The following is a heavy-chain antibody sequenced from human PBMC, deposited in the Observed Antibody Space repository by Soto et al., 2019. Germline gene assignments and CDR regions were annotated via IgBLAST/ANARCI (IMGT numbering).Heavy chain of an antibody. D-gene: IGHD6-13*01. CDR1: GYTLTELS. V-gene: IGHV1-24*01. Sequence: ASVKVSCKVSGYTLTELSMHWVRQAPGKGLEWMGGFDPEDGETIYAQKFQGRVTMTEDTSTDTAYMELCSLRSEDTAVYYCASQSSSGDYNWFDPWGQGTLVTVSS. J-gene: IGHJ5*02. CDR2: FDPEDGET. CDR3: ASQSSSGDYNWFDP.